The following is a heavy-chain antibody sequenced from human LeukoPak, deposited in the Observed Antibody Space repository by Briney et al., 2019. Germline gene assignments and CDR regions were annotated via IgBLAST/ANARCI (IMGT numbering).Heavy chain of an antibody. J-gene: IGHJ4*02. V-gene: IGHV1-2*02. CDR2: INPNSGGT. CDR3: ASYSSSVSRWLYFDY. Sequence: ASVKVSCKASGYTFTGYYMHWVRQAPGQGLEWMGWINPNSGGTNYAQKFQGRVTMTRDTSISTAYMELSRLRSDDAAVYYCASYSSSVSRWLYFDYWGQGTLVTVSS. CDR1: GYTFTGYY. D-gene: IGHD6-6*01.